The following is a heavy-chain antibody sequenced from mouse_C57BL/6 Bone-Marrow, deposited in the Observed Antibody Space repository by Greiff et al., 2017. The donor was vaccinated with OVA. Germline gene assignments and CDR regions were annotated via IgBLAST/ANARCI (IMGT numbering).Heavy chain of an antibody. V-gene: IGHV6-6*01. CDR1: GFTFSDAW. CDR2: IRNKANNHAT. J-gene: IGHJ1*03. Sequence: EVQRVESGGGLVQPGGSMKLSCAASGFTFSDAWMDWVRQSPEKGLEWVAEIRNKANNHATYYAVSVKGRFTIPRDDSKSSVYLQMNSVRAEDTGSYYCTGYGNRGYCEVWGTGTTVTVSS. CDR3: TGYGNRGYCEV. D-gene: IGHD2-1*01.